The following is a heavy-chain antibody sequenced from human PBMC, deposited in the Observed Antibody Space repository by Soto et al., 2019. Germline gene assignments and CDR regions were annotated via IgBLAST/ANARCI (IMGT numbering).Heavy chain of an antibody. D-gene: IGHD6-19*01. Sequence: GGSLRLSCAPSGITVSNAWMNWVRQAPGKGLEWVGRIRSKADGGITDYPAPVKGRFIISIEESKNMVYLQIDSLKTEDTAVYYCTTGGSPLEIWGQGTMVTV. CDR1: GITVSNAW. CDR3: TTGGSPLEI. V-gene: IGHV3-15*07. CDR2: IRSKADGGIT. J-gene: IGHJ3*02.